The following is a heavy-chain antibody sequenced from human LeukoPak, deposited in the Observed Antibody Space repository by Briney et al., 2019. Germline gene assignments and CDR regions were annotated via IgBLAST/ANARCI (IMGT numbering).Heavy chain of an antibody. D-gene: IGHD3-9*01. CDR2: ISWNGGSI. J-gene: IGHJ4*02. V-gene: IGHV3-9*01. CDR3: AKVRSVYDVLTGPLDS. Sequence: GRSLRLSCAASGFTFVDYGMHWVRQAPGKDLEGVSGISWNGGSIAYADSVKGRFTISRDNAKNSLYPQLNSLRAEDTALYYCAKVRSVYDVLTGPLDSWGQGTLVTVSS. CDR1: GFTFVDYG.